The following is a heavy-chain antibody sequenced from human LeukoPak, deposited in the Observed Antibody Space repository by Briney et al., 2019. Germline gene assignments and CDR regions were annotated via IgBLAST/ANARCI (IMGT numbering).Heavy chain of an antibody. Sequence: SETLSLTCTVSGGSISGYYWSWIRQPAGKGLEWIGRIYTSGSTSYNPSLKSRVTMSVDTSKNQFSLKPSSVTAADTAVYYCARDGDGSGSYNFWGQGTLVTVSS. D-gene: IGHD3-10*01. CDR1: GGSISGYY. CDR3: ARDGDGSGSYNF. CDR2: IYTSGST. J-gene: IGHJ4*02. V-gene: IGHV4-4*07.